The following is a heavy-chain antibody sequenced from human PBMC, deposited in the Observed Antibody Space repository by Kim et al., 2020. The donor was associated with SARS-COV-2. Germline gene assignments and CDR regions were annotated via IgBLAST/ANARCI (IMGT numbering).Heavy chain of an antibody. CDR3: AKDQGGGDCLDV. J-gene: IGHJ6*02. D-gene: IGHD2-21*02. V-gene: IGHV3-23*01. Sequence: YYAAAVKGRFNISRDNSKNTLYLQMNSLGAEDTAVYYCAKDQGGGDCLDVWGQGTTVTVSS.